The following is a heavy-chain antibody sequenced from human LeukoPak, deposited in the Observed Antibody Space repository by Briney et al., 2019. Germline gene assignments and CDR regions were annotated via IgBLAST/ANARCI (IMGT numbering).Heavy chain of an antibody. CDR2: IYYSGST. CDR1: GGSISSYY. J-gene: IGHJ4*02. CDR3: ARGRTATRFDY. D-gene: IGHD5-18*01. V-gene: IGHV4-59*01. Sequence: SETLSLTCTVSGGSISSYYWSWIRRPPGKGLEWIGYIYYSGSTNYNPSLKSRVTISVDTSKNQFSLKLSSVTAADTAVYYCARGRTATRFDYWGQGTLVTVSS.